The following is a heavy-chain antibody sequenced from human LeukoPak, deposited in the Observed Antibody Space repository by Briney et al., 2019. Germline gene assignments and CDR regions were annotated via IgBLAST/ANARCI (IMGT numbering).Heavy chain of an antibody. V-gene: IGHV4-59*01. CDR1: GGSISSYY. J-gene: IGHJ5*02. D-gene: IGHD3-9*01. Sequence: SETLSLTCTVSGGSISSYYWSWIRQPPGKGLEWIGYIYYSGSTNYNPSLKSRVTISVDTSKNQCSLKLSSVTAADTAVYYCARAETDILTGYFPRWFDPWGQGTLVTVSS. CDR3: ARAETDILTGYFPRWFDP. CDR2: IYYSGST.